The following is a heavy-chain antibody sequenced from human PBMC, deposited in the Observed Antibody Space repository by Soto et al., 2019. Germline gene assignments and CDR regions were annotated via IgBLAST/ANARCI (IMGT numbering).Heavy chain of an antibody. J-gene: IGHJ4*02. D-gene: IGHD7-27*01. CDR3: TKEWGRPLDY. Sequence: PGGSLRLSCAASGFTFSSYAMNWVRQGPGKGLEWVSVISGSGGSTYYADSVKGRFTISRDNSKNTLYLQMNSMRAEDTAVYYCTKEWGRPLDYWGQGTPVTVSS. CDR2: ISGSGGST. CDR1: GFTFSSYA. V-gene: IGHV3-23*01.